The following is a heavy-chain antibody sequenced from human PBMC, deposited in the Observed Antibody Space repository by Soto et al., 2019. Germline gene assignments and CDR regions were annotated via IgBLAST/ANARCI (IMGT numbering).Heavy chain of an antibody. CDR1: GGSISSYY. CDR3: ARYNDYGDAFDI. D-gene: IGHD4-17*01. V-gene: IGHV4-59*01. Sequence: PSETLSLTCTVSGGSISSYYWSWIRQPPGKGLEWIGYIYYSGSTNYNPSLKSRVTISVDTSKNQFSLKLSSVTAADTAVYYCARYNDYGDAFDIWDQGTMVTVSS. CDR2: IYYSGST. J-gene: IGHJ3*02.